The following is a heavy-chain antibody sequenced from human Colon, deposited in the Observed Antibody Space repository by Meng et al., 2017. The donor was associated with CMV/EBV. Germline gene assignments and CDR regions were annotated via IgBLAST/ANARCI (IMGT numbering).Heavy chain of an antibody. J-gene: IGHJ3*02. CDR3: ARPILSITGTTHAFDI. CDR1: GYSFTSYW. CDR2: IYPGDSDT. V-gene: IGHV5-51*01. Sequence: GESLKISCKGSGYSFTSYWIGWVRQMPGNGLEWMGIIYPGDSDTRYSPSFQGQVTISADKSISTAYLQWSSLKASDTAMYYCARPILSITGTTHAFDIWGQGTMVTVSS. D-gene: IGHD1-7*01.